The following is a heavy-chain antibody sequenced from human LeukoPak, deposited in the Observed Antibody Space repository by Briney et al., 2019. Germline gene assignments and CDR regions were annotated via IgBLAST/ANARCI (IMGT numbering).Heavy chain of an antibody. CDR3: ARGPLGEHAFDI. Sequence: GGSLRLPCSASGFTFNNYWMNWVRQAPGKGLEWVANIREDGSEKHYVDSVKGRFTISRDNAKNSLYLQMNSLRAGDTAVYYCARGPLGEHAFDIWGQGTMVTVSS. CDR1: GFTFNNYW. J-gene: IGHJ3*02. CDR2: IREDGSEK. V-gene: IGHV3-7*01. D-gene: IGHD1-26*01.